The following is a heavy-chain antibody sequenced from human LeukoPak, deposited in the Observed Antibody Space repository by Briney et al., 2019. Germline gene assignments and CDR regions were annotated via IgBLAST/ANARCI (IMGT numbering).Heavy chain of an antibody. CDR2: TNPNSGGT. CDR3: TRATSVVVPAADHYYYGMDV. V-gene: IGHV1-2*02. CDR1: GSTFTGYY. J-gene: IGHJ6*02. Sequence: ASVKVSCKASGSTFTGYYMHWVRQAPGQGLEWMGWTNPNSGGTDYAQKFQGRVTMTRDTSLSTAYMELSRLRSDDTAVYYCTRATSVVVPAADHYYYGMDVWGQGTTVTVSS. D-gene: IGHD2-2*01.